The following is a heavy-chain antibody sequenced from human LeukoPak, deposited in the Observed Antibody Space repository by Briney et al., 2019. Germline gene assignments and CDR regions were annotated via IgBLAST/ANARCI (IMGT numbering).Heavy chain of an antibody. CDR2: INPSGGST. V-gene: IGHV1-46*01. J-gene: IGHJ4*02. Sequence: ASVKVSCKASGYTFTSYYMHWVRQAPGQGLESMGIINPSGGSTSYAQKFQGRVTMTRDTSTSTVYMELSSLRSEDTAVYYCTKSLGGYYAFDYWGQGTLVTVSS. CDR3: TKSLGGYYAFDY. CDR1: GYTFTSYY. D-gene: IGHD3-22*01.